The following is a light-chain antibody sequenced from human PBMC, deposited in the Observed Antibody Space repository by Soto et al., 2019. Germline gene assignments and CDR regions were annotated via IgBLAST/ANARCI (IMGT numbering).Light chain of an antibody. J-gene: IGKJ4*01. CDR1: QSWFST. V-gene: IGKV3-11*01. CDR3: QHRNNWPLT. Sequence: EFVLTQSPGTLSLSPGERATLSCRASQSWFSTLGWYQQKRGQPPRLLIYDVPNRATAIPARFSGSGSGTDFTLTISSLEPEDFAVYYCQHRNNWPLTFGGGTKVDIK. CDR2: DVP.